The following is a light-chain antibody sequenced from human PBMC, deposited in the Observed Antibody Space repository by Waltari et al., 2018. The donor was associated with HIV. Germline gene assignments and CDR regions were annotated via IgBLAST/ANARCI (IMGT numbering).Light chain of an antibody. J-gene: IGLJ2*01. Sequence: QSALTQSPSASGSPGQSVNISCTGANGAIIDYNYVSWYQQHSDRPPKLIIFEVTKRPSGVPDRFSGSKSGNTASLFVSGLQPEDEATYFCSSFAGTHKLFGGGTKLTVL. CDR3: SSFAGTHKL. CDR1: NGAIIDYNY. CDR2: EVT. V-gene: IGLV2-8*01.